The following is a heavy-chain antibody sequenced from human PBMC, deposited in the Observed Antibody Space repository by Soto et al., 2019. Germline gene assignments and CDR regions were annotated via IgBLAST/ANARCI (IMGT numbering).Heavy chain of an antibody. J-gene: IGHJ4*02. D-gene: IGHD4-17*01. CDR1: GFTFSGSA. Sequence: GGSLRLSCAASGFTFSGSAMHWVRQASGKGLEWVGRIRSKANSYATAYAASVKGRFTISGDDSKNTAYLQMNSLKTEDTAVYYCTRQGGYGDYSLYWGQGTLVTVSS. CDR3: TRQGGYGDYSLY. V-gene: IGHV3-73*01. CDR2: IRSKANSYAT.